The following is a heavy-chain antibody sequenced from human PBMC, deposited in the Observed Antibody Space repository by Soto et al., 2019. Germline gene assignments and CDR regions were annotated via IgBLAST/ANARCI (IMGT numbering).Heavy chain of an antibody. J-gene: IGHJ4*02. CDR3: ARDSPGGRNFDY. CDR2: IYYSGST. Sequence: SETLSLTCTVSGGSISSGGYYWSWIRQHPGKGLEWIGYIYYSGSTYYNPSLKSRVTISVDTSKNQFSLKLSSVTAADTAVYYCARDSPGGRNFDYWGQGTLVTVS. D-gene: IGHD2-15*01. V-gene: IGHV4-31*03. CDR1: GGSISSGGYY.